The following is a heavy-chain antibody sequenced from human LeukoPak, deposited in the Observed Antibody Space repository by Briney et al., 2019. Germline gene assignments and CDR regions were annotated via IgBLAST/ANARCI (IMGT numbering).Heavy chain of an antibody. Sequence: GGSLRLSCAAPGFTFSSYSMNWVRQAPGKGLEWVSSISGSNSHIYYANSVKGRFTISRDNAQNSLYLQMNGLRAEDTAVYYCARTAIGYSDYSGYYFDYWGQGSLATVSS. D-gene: IGHD2-15*01. CDR1: GFTFSSYS. CDR3: ARTAIGYSDYSGYYFDY. V-gene: IGHV3-21*01. J-gene: IGHJ4*02. CDR2: ISGSNSHI.